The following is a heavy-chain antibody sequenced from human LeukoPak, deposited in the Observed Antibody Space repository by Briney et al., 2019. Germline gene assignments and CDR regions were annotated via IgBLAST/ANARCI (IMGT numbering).Heavy chain of an antibody. J-gene: IGHJ4*02. CDR1: GYTFSSYD. V-gene: IGHV1-8*01. CDR2: MNPKTGNT. Sequence: ASVKVSCTASGYTFSSYDINWVRQAAGQGLEWMGWMNPKTGNTGYAQKFQGRLSFARNTSINTAYMELSSLRSEDTAVYYCARGRFVVPAAIDGYYFDYWGQGTLVTVSS. CDR3: ARGRFVVPAAIDGYYFDY. D-gene: IGHD2-2*02.